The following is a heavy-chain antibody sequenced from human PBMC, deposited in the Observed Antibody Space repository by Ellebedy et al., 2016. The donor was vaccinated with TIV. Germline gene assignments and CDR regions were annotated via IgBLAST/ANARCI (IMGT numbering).Heavy chain of an antibody. CDR3: ARDSGSGAFDI. CDR1: GFTFSDSW. V-gene: IGHV3-7*01. CDR2: IRQDGSRV. Sequence: GESLKISCAASGFTFSDSWMRWVRQAPGKGLEWVANIRQDGSRVNYVDSVKGRFTISRDNAKNSLHLQMNGLRAEDTAVYYCARDSGSGAFDIWGQGTLVTVSS. D-gene: IGHD3-10*01. J-gene: IGHJ3*02.